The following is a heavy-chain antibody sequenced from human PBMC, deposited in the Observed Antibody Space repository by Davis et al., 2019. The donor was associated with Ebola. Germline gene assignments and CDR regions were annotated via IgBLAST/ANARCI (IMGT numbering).Heavy chain of an antibody. Sequence: ASVKVSCKASGYTFTSYYMHWVRQAPGQGLEWMGIINPSGGSTSYAQKFQGRVTMTRDTSTSTVYMELSSLRSEDTAVYYCARERIAVGGLYYYGMDVWGQGTTVTVSS. CDR3: ARERIAVGGLYYYGMDV. D-gene: IGHD6-19*01. CDR2: INPSGGST. J-gene: IGHJ6*02. CDR1: GYTFTSYY. V-gene: IGHV1-46*01.